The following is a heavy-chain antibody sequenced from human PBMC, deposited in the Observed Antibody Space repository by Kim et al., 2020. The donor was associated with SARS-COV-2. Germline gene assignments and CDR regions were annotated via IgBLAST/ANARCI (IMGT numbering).Heavy chain of an antibody. D-gene: IGHD2-2*01. CDR3: TKDRWSTSWSGGGHDAFDI. J-gene: IGHJ3*02. CDR2: ITGSGGST. CDR1: GFTFSSFA. V-gene: IGHV3-23*01. Sequence: GGSLRLSCAAFGFTFSSFAMSWVRQTPGKGREWVSGITGSGGSTYYADSVKGRFTISRDNFKNTLYLQMNSLRAEDTALYYCTKDRWSTSWSGGGHDAFDIWGQGTMVTVSS.